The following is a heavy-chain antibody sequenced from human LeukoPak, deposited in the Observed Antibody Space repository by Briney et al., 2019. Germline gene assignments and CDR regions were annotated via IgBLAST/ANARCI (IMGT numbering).Heavy chain of an antibody. V-gene: IGHV3-21*01. CDR1: GFTFSSYS. J-gene: IGHJ4*02. D-gene: IGHD2-2*01. CDR3: ASGDVVVPAASFDY. Sequence: GGSLRLSCAASGFTFSSYSMNWVRQAPGKGLEWVSSISSSSSYIYYADSVKGRFTISRDNAKNSLYLQMNSLRAEDTAVYYCASGDVVVPAASFDYWGQGTLVTVSS. CDR2: ISSSSSYI.